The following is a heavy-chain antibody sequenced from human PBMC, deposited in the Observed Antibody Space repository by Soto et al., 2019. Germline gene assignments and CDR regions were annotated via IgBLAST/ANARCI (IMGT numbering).Heavy chain of an antibody. CDR1: GFTFTNYW. CDR2: INIDGSDT. D-gene: IGHD6-13*01. J-gene: IGHJ2*01. Sequence: EVQLVESGGGLVQPGGSLRLSCATSGFTFTNYWMHWVRQAPGKGLVWVSHINIDGSDTNYADSVRGRFTISSDNARDTVYLQMNSLRAEDTAVYYCASLTTLATYLDLWGRGTLVTVSS. CDR3: ASLTTLATYLDL. V-gene: IGHV3-74*01.